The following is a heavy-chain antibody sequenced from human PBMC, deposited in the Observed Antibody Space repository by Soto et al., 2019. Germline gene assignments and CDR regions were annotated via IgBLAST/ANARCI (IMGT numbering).Heavy chain of an antibody. D-gene: IGHD6-19*01. CDR3: ARVAVTGTGFDY. CDR1: GFTFSTYI. V-gene: IGHV3-21*01. Sequence: GGSLRLSCAASGFTFSTYIMNWVRQAPGKGLEWVSSISSSSTYIYHADSVKGRFTISRDNAKNSLYLQMNSLRAEDTAVYYCARVAVTGTGFDYWGQGTLVTVSS. CDR2: ISSSSTYI. J-gene: IGHJ4*02.